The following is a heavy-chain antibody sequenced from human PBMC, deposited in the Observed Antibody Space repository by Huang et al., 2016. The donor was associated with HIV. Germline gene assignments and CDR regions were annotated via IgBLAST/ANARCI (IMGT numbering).Heavy chain of an antibody. Sequence: QVQLVQSGAEVKKPGASVKVSCKASGYTFTGYYMHWVRQAPGQGLEWMGWINPNRGCKNYAQKFQGRVTMTRDTSISTAYMELSRLRSDDTAVYYCTRSFLEWLAGAFDIWGQGTMVTVSS. D-gene: IGHD3-3*02. CDR1: GYTFTGYY. V-gene: IGHV1-2*02. J-gene: IGHJ3*02. CDR3: TRSFLEWLAGAFDI. CDR2: INPNRGCK.